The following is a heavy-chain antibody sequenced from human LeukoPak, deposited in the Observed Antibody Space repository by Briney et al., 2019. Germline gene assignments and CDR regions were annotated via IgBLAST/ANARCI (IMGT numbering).Heavy chain of an antibody. J-gene: IGHJ4*02. Sequence: PSETLSLTCTVSGGSISSYYWSWIRQPPGKGLEWIGYIYYSGSTNYNPSLKSRVTISVDTSKNQFSLKLSSVTAADTAVYYCAGTYYYDSSGYYHYSLWGQGTLVTVSA. D-gene: IGHD3-22*01. CDR2: IYYSGST. V-gene: IGHV4-59*01. CDR1: GGSISSYY. CDR3: AGTYYYDSSGYYHYSL.